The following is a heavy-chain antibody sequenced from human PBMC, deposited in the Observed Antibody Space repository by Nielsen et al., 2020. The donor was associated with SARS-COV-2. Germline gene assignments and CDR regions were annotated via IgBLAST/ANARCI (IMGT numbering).Heavy chain of an antibody. CDR2: IIGNSDSA. J-gene: IGHJ5*02. CDR1: GYTFTNYG. D-gene: IGHD3-22*01. V-gene: IGHV1-18*04. Sequence: ASVKVSCKASGYTFTNYGISWVRQAPGQGLEWMGWIIGNSDSAKYVKKFLGRVIMTTDTSTTTAYLEVRSLRSNDTAVYYFASSAPPSGFNWFDPWGQGTLVTVSS. CDR3: ASSAPPSGFNWFDP.